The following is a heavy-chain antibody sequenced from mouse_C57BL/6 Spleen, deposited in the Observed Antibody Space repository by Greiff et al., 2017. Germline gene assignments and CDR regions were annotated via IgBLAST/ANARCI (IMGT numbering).Heavy chain of an antibody. V-gene: IGHV5-4*01. Sequence: EVKLMESGGGLVKPGGSLKLSCAASGFTFSSYAMSWVRQTPEKRLEWVATISDGGSYTYYPDNVKGRFTISRDNAKTNLYLQLSHLKSEDTAMXYCARDKGGNYAVVAHWYFDVWGTGTTVTVSS. J-gene: IGHJ1*03. CDR2: ISDGGSYT. CDR3: ARDKGGNYAVVAHWYFDV. D-gene: IGHD1-1*01. CDR1: GFTFSSYA.